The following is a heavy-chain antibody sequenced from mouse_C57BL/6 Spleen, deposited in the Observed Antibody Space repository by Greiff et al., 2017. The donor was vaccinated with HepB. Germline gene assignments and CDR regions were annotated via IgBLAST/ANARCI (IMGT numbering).Heavy chain of an antibody. CDR2: ISYDGSN. J-gene: IGHJ1*03. Sequence: EVQLQQSGPGLVKPSQSLSLTCSVTGYSITSGYYWNWIRQFPGNKLEWMCYISYDGSNNYNPSLKNRNSITRDTSKNQFFLKLNSVTTEDTATYYCARGDGYYRYFDVWGTGTTVTVSS. CDR3: ARGDGYYRYFDV. V-gene: IGHV3-6*01. CDR1: GYSITSGYY. D-gene: IGHD2-3*01.